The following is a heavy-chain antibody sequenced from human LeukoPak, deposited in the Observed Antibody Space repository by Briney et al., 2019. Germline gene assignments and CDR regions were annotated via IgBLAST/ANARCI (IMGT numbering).Heavy chain of an antibody. CDR3: ANLPPGIAVAGTARDY. CDR2: ISGSGGST. D-gene: IGHD6-19*01. Sequence: PGGSLRLSCAASGFTFSSYAMSWVRQAPGKGLEWVSAISGSGGSTYYADSVKGRFTISRDNSKNTLYLQMNGLRAEDTAVYYCANLPPGIAVAGTARDYWGQGTLVTVSS. CDR1: GFTFSSYA. V-gene: IGHV3-23*01. J-gene: IGHJ4*02.